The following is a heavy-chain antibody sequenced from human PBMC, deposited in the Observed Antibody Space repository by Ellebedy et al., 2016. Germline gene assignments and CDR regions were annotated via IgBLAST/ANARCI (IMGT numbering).Heavy chain of an antibody. Sequence: GESLKISCKGSGYSFRTYWIGWVRQMPGKGLEWMGIIYPGDSDTRYSPSFQGQVTISADKSITTAYLQWNNLKASDTAMYYCARELEATNPNDAFDIWGQGTRVTVSS. V-gene: IGHV5-51*01. CDR2: IYPGDSDT. CDR3: ARELEATNPNDAFDI. CDR1: GYSFRTYW. D-gene: IGHD1-7*01. J-gene: IGHJ3*02.